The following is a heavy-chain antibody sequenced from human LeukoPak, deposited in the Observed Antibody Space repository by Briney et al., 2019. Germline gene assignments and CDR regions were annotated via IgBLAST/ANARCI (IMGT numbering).Heavy chain of an antibody. V-gene: IGHV4-59*01. D-gene: IGHD5-18*01. CDR3: ARGGYSYGSVWFDP. CDR2: IYYSGST. J-gene: IGHJ5*02. CDR1: GGSISSYY. Sequence: SETLSLTCTVSGGSISSYYWSWIRQPPGKGLEWIGYIYYSGSTDYNPSLKSRVTISVDTCKNQFSLKLSSVTAADTAVYYCARGGYSYGSVWFDPWGQGTLVTVSS.